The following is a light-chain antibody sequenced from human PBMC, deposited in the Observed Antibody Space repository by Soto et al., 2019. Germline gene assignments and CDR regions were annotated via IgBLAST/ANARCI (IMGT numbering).Light chain of an antibody. CDR2: KAS. J-gene: IGKJ1*01. CDR3: QQYKTYPWT. V-gene: IGKV1-5*03. Sequence: DIQMTQSPSTLSASVGDRVTITCRASQSFTSWLAWYQQKPGKAPKLLIHKASNLQSGVPARFSGSESGTEFHLTISSLPPADFATYYSQQYKTYPWTFGQGTKGEI. CDR1: QSFTSW.